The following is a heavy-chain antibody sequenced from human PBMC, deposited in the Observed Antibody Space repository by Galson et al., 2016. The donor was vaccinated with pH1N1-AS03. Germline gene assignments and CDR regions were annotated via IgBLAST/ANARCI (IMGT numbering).Heavy chain of an antibody. D-gene: IGHD4-17*01. CDR3: ARYFYGDYSNWFDP. CDR1: GFSLNIGGMC. V-gene: IGHV2-70*01. Sequence: PALVKPTQTLTLTCTFSGFSLNIGGMCMNWIRQPPGKALEWLALIDWDDDKYYSTSLKTRLTISKDTSKNQVVLTMTNMDPVDTAMYYCARYFYGDYSNWFDPWGQGTLVTVSS. J-gene: IGHJ5*02. CDR2: IDWDDDK.